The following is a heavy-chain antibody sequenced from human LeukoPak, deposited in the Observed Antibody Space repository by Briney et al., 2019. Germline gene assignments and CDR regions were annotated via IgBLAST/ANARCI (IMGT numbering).Heavy chain of an antibody. J-gene: IGHJ4*02. CDR1: GFTFDDYA. CDR3: AKARNSGSYYDPIFDY. D-gene: IGHD1-26*01. V-gene: IGHV3-9*01. Sequence: GGSLRLSCAASGFTFDDYAMHWVRQASGKGLEWVSGISWNSGSIGYADSVKGRFTISRDNAKNSLYLQMNSLRAEDTALYYCAKARNSGSYYDPIFDYWGQGTLVTVSS. CDR2: ISWNSGSI.